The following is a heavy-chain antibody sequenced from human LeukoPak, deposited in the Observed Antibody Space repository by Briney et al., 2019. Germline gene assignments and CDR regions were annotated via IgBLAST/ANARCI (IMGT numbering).Heavy chain of an antibody. V-gene: IGHV3-15*01. CDR2: IKSKTDGGTT. CDR3: TTYTYYYGSGSYTPFDC. CDR1: GFTFSNAW. J-gene: IGHJ4*02. D-gene: IGHD3-10*01. Sequence: GGSLRLSCAASGFTFSNAWMSWVRQAPGKGLEWVGRIKSKTDGGTTDYAAPVKGRFTISRDDSKNTLYLQMNSLKTEDTAVYYCTTYTYYYGSGSYTPFDCWGQGTLVTVSS.